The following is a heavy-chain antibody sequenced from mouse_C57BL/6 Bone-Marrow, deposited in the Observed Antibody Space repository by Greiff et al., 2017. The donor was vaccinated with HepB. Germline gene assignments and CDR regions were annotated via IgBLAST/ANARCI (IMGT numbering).Heavy chain of an antibody. J-gene: IGHJ3*01. CDR1: GFTFSDYG. Sequence: EVQLKQSGGGLVKPGGSLKLSCAASGFTFSDYGMHWVRQAPEKGLEWVAYISSGSSTIYYADTVKGRFTISRDNAKNTLFLQMTSLRSEDTAMYYCAQGLYYDYDKKFAYWGQGTLVTVSA. CDR2: ISSGSSTI. V-gene: IGHV5-17*01. D-gene: IGHD2-4*01. CDR3: AQGLYYDYDKKFAY.